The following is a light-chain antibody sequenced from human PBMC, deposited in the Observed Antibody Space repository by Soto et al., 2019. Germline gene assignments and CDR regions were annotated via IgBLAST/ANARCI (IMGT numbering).Light chain of an antibody. CDR3: QQYGSSYA. J-gene: IGKJ2*01. Sequence: EIVLTQSPDTLSLSPGERATLSCRASQSVTSNYLAWYQQKPGQAPGLLILGISSRATGIPDRFSGSGSGTDFTLTIARLEPEDFAVYSCQQYGSSYAFGQGTKLEIK. CDR1: QSVTSNY. CDR2: GIS. V-gene: IGKV3-20*01.